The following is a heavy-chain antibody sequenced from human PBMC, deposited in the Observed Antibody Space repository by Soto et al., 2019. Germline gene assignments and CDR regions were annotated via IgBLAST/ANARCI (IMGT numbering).Heavy chain of an antibody. Sequence: QPGGSLRLSCAATGFMFGTYWMSWVRQAPGKGLEWVANIKHDGNEKYYADSVKGRFTVSRDNVKNFLHLQMSSLRGDDTGVYFCVRATLSWGHYYFRGLDVWGQGTTVTV. J-gene: IGHJ6*02. D-gene: IGHD3-22*01. CDR2: IKHDGNEK. CDR3: VRATLSWGHYYFRGLDV. V-gene: IGHV3-7*01. CDR1: GFMFGTYW.